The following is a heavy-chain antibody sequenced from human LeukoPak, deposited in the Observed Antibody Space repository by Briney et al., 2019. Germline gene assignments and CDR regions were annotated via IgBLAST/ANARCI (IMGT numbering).Heavy chain of an antibody. Sequence: HPGGSLRLSCGASTFTFNTYAMSWVRQAPGKGLEWVAVISYDGSNKYYADSVKGRFTISRDNSKNTLYLQMNSLRAEDTAVYYCAKDYGYQYYYYGMDVWGQGTTVTVSS. CDR2: ISYDGSNK. V-gene: IGHV3-30*18. D-gene: IGHD5-18*01. CDR3: AKDYGYQYYYYGMDV. CDR1: TFTFNTYA. J-gene: IGHJ6*02.